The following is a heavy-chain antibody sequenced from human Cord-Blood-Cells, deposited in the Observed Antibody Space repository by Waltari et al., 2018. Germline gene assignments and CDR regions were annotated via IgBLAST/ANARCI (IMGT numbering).Heavy chain of an antibody. CDR3: ARVTDFWSGYYYGMDV. CDR1: GGSFRGYC. V-gene: IGHV4-34*01. J-gene: IGHJ6*02. Sequence: QVQLQLWGAALLKPSEAMSHTGAVYGGSFRGYCLSCLRLPPGKGLEWIGEINHSGSTNYNPSLKSRVTISVDTSKNQFSLKLSSVTAADTAVYYCARVTDFWSGYYYGMDVWGQGTTVTVSS. CDR2: INHSGST. D-gene: IGHD3-3*01.